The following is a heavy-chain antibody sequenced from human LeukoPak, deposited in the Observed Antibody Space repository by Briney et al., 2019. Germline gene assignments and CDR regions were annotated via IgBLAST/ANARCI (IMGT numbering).Heavy chain of an antibody. V-gene: IGHV4-31*03. CDR1: GGSISSGGYY. CDR3: ARSSIAAHWFDP. J-gene: IGHJ5*02. CDR2: IYYSGST. Sequence: TLSLTCTVSGGSISSGGYYWSWIRQHPGKGLEWIGYIYYSGSTYYNPSLKSRVTISVDTSKNQFSLKLSSVTAADTAVYYCARSSIAAHWFDPWGQGTLVTVFS. D-gene: IGHD6-6*01.